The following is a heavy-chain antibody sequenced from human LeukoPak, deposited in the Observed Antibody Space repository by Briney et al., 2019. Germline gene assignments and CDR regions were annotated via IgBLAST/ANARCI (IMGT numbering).Heavy chain of an antibody. CDR3: AKDGGGWLQLSFDY. CDR2: IRYDGSNK. V-gene: IGHV3-30*02. D-gene: IGHD5-24*01. CDR1: GFTFRSYA. Sequence: PGGSLRLACSASGFTFRSYAMTWVRQAPGKGLEWVAFIRYDGSNKYYADSVKGRFTISRDNSKNTLFLQMNSLRAEDTAVYYCAKDGGGWLQLSFDYWGQGTLVTVSS. J-gene: IGHJ4*02.